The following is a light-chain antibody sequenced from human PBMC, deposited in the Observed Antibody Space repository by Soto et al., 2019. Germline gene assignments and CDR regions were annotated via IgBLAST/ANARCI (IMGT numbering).Light chain of an antibody. CDR3: QKYNSAPRT. CDR2: AAS. CDR1: QGIATY. Sequence: DIQMTQSPSSLSASVGDRVTITCRASQGIATYLAWYQQKPGKVPKLLSYAASTLQSVVPYRFSGSGYGTDFTLTISSLQVDDVANYYCQKYNSAPRTFGQGTKVEI. J-gene: IGKJ1*01. V-gene: IGKV1-27*01.